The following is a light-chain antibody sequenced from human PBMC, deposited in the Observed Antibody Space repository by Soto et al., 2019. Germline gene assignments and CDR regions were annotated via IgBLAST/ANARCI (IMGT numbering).Light chain of an antibody. CDR3: QQYNNAWP. Sequence: MTQSPSTLSESVGDRVTIACRASQSISSWLAWYQQKPGQAPRLLIYGASTRATGIPARFSGSGSGTESTLTISSLKSEDFAVYYCQQYNNAWPVGQGTKLEIK. CDR1: QSISSW. CDR2: GAS. J-gene: IGKJ1*01. V-gene: IGKV3-15*01.